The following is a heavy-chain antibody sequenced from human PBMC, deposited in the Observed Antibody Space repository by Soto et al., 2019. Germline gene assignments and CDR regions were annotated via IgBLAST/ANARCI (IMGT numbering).Heavy chain of an antibody. CDR3: AKDNPYVDYGDWFDP. D-gene: IGHD4-17*01. CDR2: ISGSGGST. CDR1: GFTFSSYA. Sequence: EVQLLESGGGLVQPGGSLRLSCAASGFTFSSYAMSWVRQAPGKGLEWVSAISGSGGSTYYADSVKGRFTISRDNSTNTMYQQMNSLRAEDTAVYYCAKDNPYVDYGDWFDPWGQGTLVTVSS. V-gene: IGHV3-23*01. J-gene: IGHJ5*02.